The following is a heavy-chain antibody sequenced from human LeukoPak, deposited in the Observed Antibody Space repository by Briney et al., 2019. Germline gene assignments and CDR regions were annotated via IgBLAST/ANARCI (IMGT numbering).Heavy chain of an antibody. V-gene: IGHV3-23*01. CDR2: LSDSGSYT. J-gene: IGHJ4*02. CDR3: AKASRAHCSGGSCFGVDD. D-gene: IGHD2-15*01. Sequence: GGSLRLSCACSGFIFKDYAMNWVRQAPGKGLEWVSTLSDSGSYTYYADSVKGRFTISRDNSKDRLYLKMNSLRAEDTAMYYCAKASRAHCSGGSCFGVDDWGQGTRVTVSS. CDR1: GFIFKDYA.